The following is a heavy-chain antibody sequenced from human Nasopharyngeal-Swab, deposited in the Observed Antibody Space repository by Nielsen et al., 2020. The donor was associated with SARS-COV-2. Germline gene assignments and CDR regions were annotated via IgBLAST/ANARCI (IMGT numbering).Heavy chain of an antibody. V-gene: IGHV1-2*06. CDR1: GYTFTAYY. CDR2: INPNSGAT. J-gene: IGHJ6*02. CDR3: ARVHYSYFGMDL. Sequence: ASVQVSCKASGYTFTAYYIHWVRQAPGQGLEWMGQINPNSGATIYSQKFQGRVTMTRDTSISTVYMDLGGLRSDDTAMYYCARVHYSYFGMDLWGQGTTVTVSS. D-gene: IGHD2-21*01.